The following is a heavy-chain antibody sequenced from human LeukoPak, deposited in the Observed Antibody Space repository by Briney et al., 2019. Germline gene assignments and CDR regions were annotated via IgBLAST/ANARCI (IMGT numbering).Heavy chain of an antibody. Sequence: SETLSLTCAVYGGSFSGYYWSWIRQPPGKGLEWIGEINHSGSTNYNPSLKSRVTISVDTSKNQFSPKLSSVTAADTAVYYCARVLYCSGGSCTPYYYYYMDVWGKGTTVTVSS. CDR2: INHSGST. CDR1: GGSFSGYY. J-gene: IGHJ6*03. D-gene: IGHD2-15*01. V-gene: IGHV4-34*01. CDR3: ARVLYCSGGSCTPYYYYYMDV.